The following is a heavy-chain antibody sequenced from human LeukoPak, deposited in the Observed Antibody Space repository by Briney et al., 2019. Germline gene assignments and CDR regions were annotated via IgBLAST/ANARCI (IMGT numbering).Heavy chain of an antibody. CDR2: ISSSSSYI. V-gene: IGHV3-21*01. D-gene: IGHD2-8*01. CDR1: GFTFSDHG. Sequence: PGGSLRLSCAASGFTFSDHGMNWVRQAPGKGLEWVSSISSSSSYIYYADSVKGRFTISRDNAKNSLYLQMNSLRAEDTAVYYCARVVPVGSMLFDIWGQGTMVTVSS. J-gene: IGHJ3*02. CDR3: ARVVPVGSMLFDI.